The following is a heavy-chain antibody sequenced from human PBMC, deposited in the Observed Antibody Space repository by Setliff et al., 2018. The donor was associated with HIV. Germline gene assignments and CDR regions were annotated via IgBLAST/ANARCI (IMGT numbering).Heavy chain of an antibody. CDR2: ISGSGGST. J-gene: IGHJ4*02. Sequence: GGSLRLSCVASGFTFSDSWMNWVRQAPGKGPEWVSAISGSGGSTNYADSVKGRFTISRDNSKNTLFLEMNSLRGEDTAFYYCVKEPVVVYDSPYWGQGTLVTVSS. D-gene: IGHD3-22*01. CDR3: VKEPVVVYDSPY. V-gene: IGHV3-23*01. CDR1: GFTFSDSW.